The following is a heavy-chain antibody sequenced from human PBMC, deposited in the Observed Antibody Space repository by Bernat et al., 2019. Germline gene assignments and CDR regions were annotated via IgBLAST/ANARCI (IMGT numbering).Heavy chain of an antibody. Sequence: QLQLQESGPGLVKPSETLSLTCTVSGGSISSSSYYWGWIRQPPGKGLEWIGSIYYSGNTYYTPSLKSRVTISVDTSKNQFSLKLTSVTAADTAVYDCARHGVPDGTNWFDPWGQGTLVTVSS. CDR1: GGSISSSSYY. CDR3: ARHGVPDGTNWFDP. CDR2: IYYSGNT. J-gene: IGHJ5*02. D-gene: IGHD6-6*01. V-gene: IGHV4-39*01.